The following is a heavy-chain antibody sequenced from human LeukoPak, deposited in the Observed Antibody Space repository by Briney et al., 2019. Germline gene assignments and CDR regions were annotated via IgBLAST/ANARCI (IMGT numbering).Heavy chain of an antibody. CDR2: INHSGST. V-gene: IGHV4-34*01. CDR3: ARGPAAGYSSSWYRTDAFDI. D-gene: IGHD6-13*01. Sequence: IPSETLSLTWAVYGGSFSGYYWSWIRQPPGKGLEWIGEINHSGSTNYNPSLKSRVTISVDTSKNQFSLKLSSVTAADTAVYYCARGPAAGYSSSWYRTDAFDIWGQGTMVTVSS. CDR1: GGSFSGYY. J-gene: IGHJ3*02.